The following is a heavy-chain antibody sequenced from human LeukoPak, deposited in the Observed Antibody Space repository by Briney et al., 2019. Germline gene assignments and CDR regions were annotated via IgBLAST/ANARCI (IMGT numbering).Heavy chain of an antibody. Sequence: GGSLRLSCAASGFTFSTYGMHWVRQAPGKGLEWVAVIWYDGSNKYYADSVKGRFTISRDNSKNTLYLQMNSLRAEDTAVYYCAKGLVVVAATPLQFDYWGQGTLVTVSS. J-gene: IGHJ4*02. D-gene: IGHD2-15*01. V-gene: IGHV3-30*02. CDR2: IWYDGSNK. CDR3: AKGLVVVAATPLQFDY. CDR1: GFTFSTYG.